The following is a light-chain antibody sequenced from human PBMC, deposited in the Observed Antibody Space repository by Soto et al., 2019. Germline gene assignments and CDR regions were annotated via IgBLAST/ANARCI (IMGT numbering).Light chain of an antibody. CDR3: SSYTIISTYV. CDR1: TYDVGVYNF. Sequence: QSALTQPASVSGSPGQSITISCTGTTYDVGVYNFVSWYQQHPGKAPKLIIYEVTNRPSGVSNRFSGSKSGYTASLTISGLQAEDEDDYYCSSYTIISTYVFGTGTKLTVL. CDR2: EVT. V-gene: IGLV2-14*01. J-gene: IGLJ1*01.